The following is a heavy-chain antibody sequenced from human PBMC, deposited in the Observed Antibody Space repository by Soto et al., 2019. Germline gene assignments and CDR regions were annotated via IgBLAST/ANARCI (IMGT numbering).Heavy chain of an antibody. CDR3: ARDGGSTIFGVVTLFDI. D-gene: IGHD3-3*01. CDR2: IKQDGSDK. CDR1: GFTFSSYW. V-gene: IGHV3-7*03. J-gene: IGHJ3*02. Sequence: PGGSLRLSCAASGFTFSSYWMIWVRQAPGKGLEWVANIKQDGSDKYYVDSVKGRFTISRDNAKNTLYLQMNSMRAEDTAVYYCARDGGSTIFGVVTLFDIWGQGTMVTVSS.